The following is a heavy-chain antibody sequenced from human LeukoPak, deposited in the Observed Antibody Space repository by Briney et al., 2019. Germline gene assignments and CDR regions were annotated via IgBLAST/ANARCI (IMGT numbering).Heavy chain of an antibody. J-gene: IGHJ4*02. V-gene: IGHV3-43D*03. CDR1: GFTFYDYA. CDR2: ITWGDGDP. Sequence: GGSLRLSCAASGFTFYDYAMHWLCQVPGKGLEWISLITWGDGDPYYADSVRGRFSISRDNTRDSLYLQMSSLRPEDTAFYFCARGNYRSAQTMFDSWGPGTLVTVSS. CDR3: ARGNYRSAQTMFDS. D-gene: IGHD6-25*01.